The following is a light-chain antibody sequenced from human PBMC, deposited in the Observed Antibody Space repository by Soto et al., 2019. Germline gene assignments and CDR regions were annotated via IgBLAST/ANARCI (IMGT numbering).Light chain of an antibody. CDR3: QTWGTDSVV. Sequence: QLVLTQSPSASASLGASVKLTCTLSSGHISYAIAWHQQQPEKRPRYLMKLNSDGSHTKGDDIPDRFSGSSSGAERYLTISSLQSEDEADYYCQTWGTDSVVFGGGTKLTVL. CDR1: SGHISYA. CDR2: LNSDGSH. V-gene: IGLV4-69*01. J-gene: IGLJ2*01.